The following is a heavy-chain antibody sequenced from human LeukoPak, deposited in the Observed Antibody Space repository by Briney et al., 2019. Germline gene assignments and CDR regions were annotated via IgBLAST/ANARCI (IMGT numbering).Heavy chain of an antibody. CDR3: ARDTPYDSSGYVYYYYYYGMDV. J-gene: IGHJ6*02. V-gene: IGHV3-30*03. CDR2: ISYDGSNK. D-gene: IGHD3-22*01. CDR1: GFTFSSYG. Sequence: PGGSLRLSCAASGFTFSSYGMHWVRQAPGKGLEWVAVISYDGSNKYYADSVKGRFTISRDNSKNTLYLQMNSLRAEDTAVYYCARDTPYDSSGYVYYYYYYGMDVWGQGTTVTVSS.